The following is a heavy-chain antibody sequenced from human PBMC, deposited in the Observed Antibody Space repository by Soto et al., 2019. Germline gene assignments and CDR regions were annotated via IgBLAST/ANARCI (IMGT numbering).Heavy chain of an antibody. V-gene: IGHV3-30*18. D-gene: IGHD2-15*01. J-gene: IGHJ6*02. CDR3: AKDRQQGSKSIVVVVAATPYYYYGMDV. Sequence: QVQLVESGGGVVQPGRSLRLSCAASGFTFSSYGMHWVRQAPGKGLEWVAVISYDGSNKYYADSVKGRFTISRDNSKNTLYLQMHSLRAEDTAVYYCAKDRQQGSKSIVVVVAATPYYYYGMDVWGQGTTVTVSS. CDR2: ISYDGSNK. CDR1: GFTFSSYG.